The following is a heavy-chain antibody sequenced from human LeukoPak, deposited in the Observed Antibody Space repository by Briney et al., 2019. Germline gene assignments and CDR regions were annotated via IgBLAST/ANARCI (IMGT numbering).Heavy chain of an antibody. D-gene: IGHD5-12*01. CDR3: VRRGPNNSGLDY. CDR1: GFTFSSYS. Sequence: PVGSLRLSCAASGFTFSSYSFNWVRQAPGKGLEWVASITSTSTYIYYADSVQGRFAVSRDNAKNSLYLQMNSLRAEDTAVFYCVRRGPNNSGLDYWGQGTLVTVSS. J-gene: IGHJ4*02. CDR2: ITSTSTYI. V-gene: IGHV3-21*01.